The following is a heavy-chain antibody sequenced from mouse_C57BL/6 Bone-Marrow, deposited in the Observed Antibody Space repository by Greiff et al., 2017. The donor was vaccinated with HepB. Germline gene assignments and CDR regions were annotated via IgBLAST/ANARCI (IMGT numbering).Heavy chain of an antibody. V-gene: IGHV5-15*01. D-gene: IGHD1-1*01. J-gene: IGHJ1*03. CDR2: ISNLAYSI. CDR3: ARPRGDGSSPWWYFDV. CDR1: GFTFSDYG. Sequence: EVHLVESGGGLVQPGGSLKLSCAASGFTFSDYGMAWVRQAPRKGPEWVAFISNLAYSIYYADTVTGRFTISRENAKNTLYLEMSSLRSEDTAMYYCARPRGDGSSPWWYFDVWGTGTTVTVSS.